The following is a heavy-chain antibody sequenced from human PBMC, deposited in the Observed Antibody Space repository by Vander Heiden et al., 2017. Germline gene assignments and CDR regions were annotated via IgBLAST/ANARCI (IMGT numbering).Heavy chain of an antibody. CDR1: GFTFSTYA. Sequence: EVQLLESGGGLVQPGGSLRLSCAASGFTFSTYAMTWVRQAPWKGLEWVSGITGSGGSTYYADSVKGRFTISRDNSRNTLYLQMNTLRAEDTAIYYCAKMRASHYYGIDVWGQGTRVTVSS. J-gene: IGHJ6*02. CDR2: ITGSGGST. CDR3: AKMRASHYYGIDV. V-gene: IGHV3-23*01. D-gene: IGHD5-12*01.